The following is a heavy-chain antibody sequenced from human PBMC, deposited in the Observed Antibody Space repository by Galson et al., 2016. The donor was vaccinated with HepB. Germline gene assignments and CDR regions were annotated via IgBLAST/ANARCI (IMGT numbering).Heavy chain of an antibody. CDR2: IWYDGSNK. CDR3: AKEGCYYDSSGCGFDH. J-gene: IGHJ4*02. CDR1: GFTFSSYG. V-gene: IGHV3-33*06. D-gene: IGHD3-22*01. Sequence: SLRLSCAASGFTFSSYGMHWVRQAPGKGLEWVALIWYDGSNKYYADSVKGRCTISRDNSKNTLYLQMNSLRAEDTAVYYCAKEGCYYDSSGCGFDHWGQGTLVTVSS.